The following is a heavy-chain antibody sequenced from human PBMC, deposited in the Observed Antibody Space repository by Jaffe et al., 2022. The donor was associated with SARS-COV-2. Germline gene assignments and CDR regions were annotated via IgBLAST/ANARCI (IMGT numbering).Heavy chain of an antibody. V-gene: IGHV4-59*01. Sequence: QVQLQESGPGLVKPSETLSLTCTVSGGSISSYYWSWIRQPPGKGLEWIGYIYYSGSTNYNPSLKSRVTISVDTSKNQFSLKLSSVTAADTAVYYCASKPYYDFWSGYYSWGQGTLVTVSS. CDR2: IYYSGST. D-gene: IGHD3-3*01. CDR1: GGSISSYY. CDR3: ASKPYYDFWSGYYS. J-gene: IGHJ5*02.